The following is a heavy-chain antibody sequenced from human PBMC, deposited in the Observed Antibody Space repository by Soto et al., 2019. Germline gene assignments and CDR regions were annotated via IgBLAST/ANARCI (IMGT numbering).Heavy chain of an antibody. Sequence: GVPAKIARKASRYTVSSSVVAVSLQTPGQRLEWMGWINAGNGNTKYSQKFQGRVTITRDISASTAYMELSSLRSEDTAVYYCARGAGYSSAWIGYWGQGTLVPAPQ. V-gene: IGHV1-3*01. CDR2: INAGNGNT. D-gene: IGHD6-19*01. J-gene: IGHJ4*02. CDR3: ARGAGYSSAWIGY. CDR1: RYTVSSSV.